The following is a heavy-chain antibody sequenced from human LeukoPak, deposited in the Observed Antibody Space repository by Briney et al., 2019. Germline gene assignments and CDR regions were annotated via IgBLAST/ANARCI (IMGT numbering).Heavy chain of an antibody. Sequence: GRSLRLSCAASGFTFDDYAMHWVRRAPGKGLEWVSGISWNSGSIGYADSVKGRFTISRDNAKNSLYLQMNSLRAEDTALYYCAKDKSGSYLDYWGQGTLVTVSS. V-gene: IGHV3-9*01. CDR2: ISWNSGSI. D-gene: IGHD1-26*01. CDR1: GFTFDDYA. CDR3: AKDKSGSYLDY. J-gene: IGHJ4*02.